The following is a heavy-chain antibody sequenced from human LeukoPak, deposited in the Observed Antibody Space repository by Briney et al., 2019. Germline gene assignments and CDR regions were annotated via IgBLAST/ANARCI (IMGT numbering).Heavy chain of an antibody. CDR3: GRVAYCGSGCYYYFDY. D-gene: IGHD2-21*02. CDR1: GYTFTDNY. J-gene: IGHJ4*02. V-gene: IGHV1-2*02. Sequence: GASVKVSCKASGYTFTDNYIHWVGQAPGQGLEWMGGINPRSGGTSYGQKFQGRVTVTRDTSISTAYMDLSSLTSDDKAVYYCGRVAYCGSGCYYYFDYWGQGTLVTVSS. CDR2: INPRSGGT.